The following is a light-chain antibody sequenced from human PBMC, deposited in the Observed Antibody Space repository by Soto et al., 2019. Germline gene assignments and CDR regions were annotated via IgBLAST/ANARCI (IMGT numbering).Light chain of an antibody. CDR1: QSVSSTY. CDR2: SVS. J-gene: IGKJ1*01. V-gene: IGKV3-20*01. Sequence: EIVLTQSPGTLSLSPGERATLSCRASQSVSSTYLAWYQRKPGQAPRLLIYSVSSRATGIPDKFSGSGSGTDFTLSISRLEPEDFAVDYCQQYGSSPWTFGQGTKVEI. CDR3: QQYGSSPWT.